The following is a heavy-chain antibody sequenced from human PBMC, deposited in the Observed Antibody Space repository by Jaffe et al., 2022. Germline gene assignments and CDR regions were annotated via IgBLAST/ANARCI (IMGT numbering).Heavy chain of an antibody. V-gene: IGHV1-18*01. J-gene: IGHJ5*02. CDR3: ARDGSLYSSSWYRGSNWFDP. CDR1: GYTFTSYG. D-gene: IGHD6-13*01. Sequence: QVQLVQSGAEVKKPGASVKVSCKASGYTFTSYGISWVRQAPGQGLEWMGWISAYNGNTNYAQKLQGRVTMTTDTSTSTAYMELRSLRSDDTAVYYCARDGSLYSSSWYRGSNWFDPWGQGTLVTVSS. CDR2: ISAYNGNT.